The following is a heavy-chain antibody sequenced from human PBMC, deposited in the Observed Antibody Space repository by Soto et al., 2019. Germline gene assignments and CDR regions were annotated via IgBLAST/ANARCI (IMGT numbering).Heavy chain of an antibody. CDR2: VYYNGGS. J-gene: IGHJ6*02. D-gene: IGHD3-10*01. Sequence: QVQLQESGPGLVKPSETLSLTCTVSGGSIDGYNCAWIRQPPGKALEWVGYVYYNGGSSYNPSLKRRVHLSMDTSKSQFPLQLRSVTAADTAVYYCSRQGIGNLHGLVDVWGRGTTVTVSS. CDR1: GGSIDGYN. V-gene: IGHV4-59*08. CDR3: SRQGIGNLHGLVDV.